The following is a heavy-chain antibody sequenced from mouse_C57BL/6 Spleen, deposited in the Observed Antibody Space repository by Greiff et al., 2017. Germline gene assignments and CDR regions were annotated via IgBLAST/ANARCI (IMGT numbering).Heavy chain of an antibody. J-gene: IGHJ2*01. V-gene: IGHV5-6*02. Sequence: EVMLVESGGDLVKPGGSLKLSCAASGFTFSSYGMSWVRQTPDKRLEWVATISSGGSYTYYPDSVKGRFTITRDNAKNTLYLQMSRLKSEDTAMYYCARRELGPYFDYWGQGTTLTVSS. D-gene: IGHD4-1*01. CDR2: ISSGGSYT. CDR3: ARRELGPYFDY. CDR1: GFTFSSYG.